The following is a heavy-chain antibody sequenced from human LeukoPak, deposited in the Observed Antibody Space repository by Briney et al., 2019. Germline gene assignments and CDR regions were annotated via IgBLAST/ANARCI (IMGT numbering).Heavy chain of an antibody. CDR3: ARTDY. V-gene: IGHV3-7*01. Sequence: GGSLRLSCAASGFIFSSSWMSWVRQAPGKGLEWVANIKKDGSEKYYVDSVRGRFTISRDNAKKSLYLQMNSLRAEDTAVYYCARTDYWGQGTLVTVSS. CDR1: GFIFSSSW. J-gene: IGHJ4*02. CDR2: IKKDGSEK.